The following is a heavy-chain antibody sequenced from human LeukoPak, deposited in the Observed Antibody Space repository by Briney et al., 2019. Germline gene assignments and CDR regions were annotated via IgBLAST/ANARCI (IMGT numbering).Heavy chain of an antibody. CDR3: ARDAEYDRAIDY. V-gene: IGHV1-46*01. CDR1: GYTCTSYD. Sequence: ASVKVSCKASGYTCTSYDMHWVRQAPGQGLEWMGIINPSGGSTSYAQKFQGRVTMTRDTSTSTVYMELSSLRSEDTAVYYCARDAEYDRAIDYWGQGTLVTVSS. CDR2: INPSGGST. D-gene: IGHD1-1*01. J-gene: IGHJ4*02.